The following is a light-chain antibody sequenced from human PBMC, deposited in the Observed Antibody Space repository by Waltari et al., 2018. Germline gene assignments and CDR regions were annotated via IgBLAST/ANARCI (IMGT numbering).Light chain of an antibody. CDR1: TLRRYY. J-gene: IGLJ2*01. Sequence: SSDLTQESAVSVPLGQTVNIACQGVTLRRYYASWYHQRPGQAPILVISAESNRPSGIPDRFSGSSSGDTAYLTITGAQAEDEGDYYCGARDGSVNHVVFGGGTRLTVL. CDR3: GARDGSVNHVV. V-gene: IGLV3-19*01. CDR2: AES.